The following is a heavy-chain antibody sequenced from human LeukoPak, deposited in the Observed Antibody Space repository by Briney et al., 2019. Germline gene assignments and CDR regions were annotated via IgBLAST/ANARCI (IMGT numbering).Heavy chain of an antibody. CDR3: ARISSGWRAEYFQH. J-gene: IGHJ1*01. Sequence: SETLSLTCTVSGGSISSSGYYWGWIRQPPGKGLEWIGSIYYSGSTYYNPSLKSRVTISVDTSKNQFSLKLSSVTAADTAVYYCARISSGWRAEYFQHWGQGTLVTVSS. CDR2: IYYSGST. V-gene: IGHV4-39*01. CDR1: GGSISSSGYY. D-gene: IGHD6-19*01.